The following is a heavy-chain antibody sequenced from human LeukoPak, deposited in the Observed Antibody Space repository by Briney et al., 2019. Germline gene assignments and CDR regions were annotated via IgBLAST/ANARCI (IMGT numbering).Heavy chain of an antibody. J-gene: IGHJ6*03. CDR1: GYTFTGCY. CDR2: INPNSGGT. D-gene: IGHD3-9*01. V-gene: IGHV1-2*02. Sequence: ASVKVSCKASGYTFTGCYMHWVRQAPGQGLEWMGWINPNSGGTNYAQKFQGRVTMTRDTSISTAYMELCRLRSDDTAVYYCARGDYDILTGYMDVWGKGTTVTISS. CDR3: ARGDYDILTGYMDV.